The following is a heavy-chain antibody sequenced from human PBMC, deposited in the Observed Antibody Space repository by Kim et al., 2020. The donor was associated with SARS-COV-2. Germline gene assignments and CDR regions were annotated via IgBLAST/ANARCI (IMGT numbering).Heavy chain of an antibody. CDR2: TYYRSNWYT. J-gene: IGHJ6*02. V-gene: IGHV6-1*01. CDR1: GDSVSSNSAG. CDR3: ARDRDSVMSNDYHYGMDV. Sequence: SQTLSLTCDISGDSVSSNSAGWNWVRQSPSRGLEWLGRTYYRSNWYTDYAESVKGRITIKSDTAKNQFSLQLNSVIPEDTAVYYCARDRDSVMSNDYHYGMDVWGHGTTVTVSS. D-gene: IGHD3-16*01.